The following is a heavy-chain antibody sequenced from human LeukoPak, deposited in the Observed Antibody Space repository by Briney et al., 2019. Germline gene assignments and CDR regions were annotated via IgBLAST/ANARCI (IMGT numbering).Heavy chain of an antibody. Sequence: ASVKVSCKASGYTFTSYGISWVRQAPGQGLEWMGWISAYNGNTNYAQKLQGRVTMTTDTSTSTAYMELRSLRSDDTAVYYCARDSTRTTYYYYYYMDVWGKRTTVTVSS. D-gene: IGHD4-11*01. CDR3: ARDSTRTTYYYYYYMDV. V-gene: IGHV1-18*01. J-gene: IGHJ6*03. CDR2: ISAYNGNT. CDR1: GYTFTSYG.